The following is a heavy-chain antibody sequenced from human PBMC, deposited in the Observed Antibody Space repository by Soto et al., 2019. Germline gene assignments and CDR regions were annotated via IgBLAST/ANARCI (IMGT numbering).Heavy chain of an antibody. Sequence: GASVKVSCKASGFTFTSSAVQWVRQARGQRLEWIGWIVVGSGNTNYAQKFQERVTITRDMSTSTAYMELSSLRSEDTAVYYCAAGFGYSFEMAYWGQGTLVTVSS. CDR2: IVVGSGNT. J-gene: IGHJ4*02. V-gene: IGHV1-58*01. CDR1: GFTFTSSA. CDR3: AAGFGYSFEMAY. D-gene: IGHD5-18*01.